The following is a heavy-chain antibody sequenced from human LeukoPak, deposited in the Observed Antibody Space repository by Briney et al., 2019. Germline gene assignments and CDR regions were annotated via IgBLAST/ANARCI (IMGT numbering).Heavy chain of an antibody. CDR3: ARDVGSPYYFDY. Sequence: ASVKVSCKASGYTFTGYYMHWVRPAPGQGLEYMGWINPNSGGTNYAQKFQGRVTMTRDTSTSTAYMELSRLRSDDTAVYYCARDVGSPYYFDYWGQGTLVTVSS. J-gene: IGHJ4*02. D-gene: IGHD2-15*01. CDR1: GYTFTGYY. CDR2: INPNSGGT. V-gene: IGHV1-2*02.